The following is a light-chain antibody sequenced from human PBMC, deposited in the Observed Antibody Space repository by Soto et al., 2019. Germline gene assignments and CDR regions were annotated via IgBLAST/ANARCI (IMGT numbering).Light chain of an antibody. CDR3: LRYDGYPCT. J-gene: IGKJ2*02. CDR2: AAS. Sequence: DIQMTQSPSSLSASVGDRVTITCRSSRGIRSDLGWYQQKPGKAPKRLIYAASRLQSGVTSRFSGSGSGTEFSLAISSLQPEDFATYYCLRYDGYPCTFGHGTKLEI. V-gene: IGKV1-17*01. CDR1: RGIRSD.